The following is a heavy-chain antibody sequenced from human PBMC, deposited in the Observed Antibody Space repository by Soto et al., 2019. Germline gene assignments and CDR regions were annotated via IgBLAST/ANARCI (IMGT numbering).Heavy chain of an antibody. CDR1: GGSLSSYW. D-gene: IGHD3-10*01. CDR3: ARGPGASGTYHYFFDY. J-gene: IGHJ4*02. V-gene: IGHV4-59*01. Sequence: SETLSLTCTVSGGSLSSYWWSWIRQPPGKGLEWIGYIYYTGSTNYNPSLKSRVTISLDASKNQFSLNLNSATAADTAVYYCARGPGASGTYHYFFDYWGPGXLVTVYS. CDR2: IYYTGST.